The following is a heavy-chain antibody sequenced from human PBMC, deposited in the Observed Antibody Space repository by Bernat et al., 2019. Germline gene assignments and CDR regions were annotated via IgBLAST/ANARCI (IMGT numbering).Heavy chain of an antibody. V-gene: IGHV3-49*04. Sequence: EVQLVESGGVLVQPGRSLRLSCTCSGFSFGDYAMSWVRQAPGKGLEWVGFIRGKTHGATTEFAASVKGRFTISRDDSKSIAYLQMNSLKTEDTALYYCSRAPYSNSWYYMDVWGKGTTVTVSS. J-gene: IGHJ6*03. D-gene: IGHD6-13*01. CDR3: SRAPYSNSWYYMDV. CDR2: IRGKTHGATT. CDR1: GFSFGDYA.